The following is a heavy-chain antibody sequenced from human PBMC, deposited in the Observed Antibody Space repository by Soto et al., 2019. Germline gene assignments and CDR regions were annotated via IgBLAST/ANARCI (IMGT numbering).Heavy chain of an antibody. D-gene: IGHD5-18*01. CDR3: ARDVDTAMVFYGMDV. V-gene: IGHV1-69*13. J-gene: IGHJ6*02. CDR2: IIPIFGTA. CDR1: GGTFSSYA. Sequence: ASVKVSCKASGGTFSSYAISWVRQAPGQGLEWMGGIIPIFGTANYAQKFQGRVTITADESTSTAYMELSSLRSEDTAVYYCARDVDTAMVFYGMDVWGQGTTVTVSS.